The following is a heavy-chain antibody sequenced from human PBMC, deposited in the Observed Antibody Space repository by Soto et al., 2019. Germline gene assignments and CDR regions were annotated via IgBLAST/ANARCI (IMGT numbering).Heavy chain of an antibody. CDR1: GFTFSTYG. CDR3: ARAVGSFDY. J-gene: IGHJ4*03. CDR2: IWYDGSHK. Sequence: QVQLVESGGGVVQPGRSLRLSCAASGFTFSTYGMHWVRQAPGTGLEWVAVIWYDGSHKDYVESVKGRFTISRDNSKNGLYLQMNSLRFEDTAVYYCARAVGSFDYLGQGTLVAVFS. V-gene: IGHV3-33*01. D-gene: IGHD2-15*01.